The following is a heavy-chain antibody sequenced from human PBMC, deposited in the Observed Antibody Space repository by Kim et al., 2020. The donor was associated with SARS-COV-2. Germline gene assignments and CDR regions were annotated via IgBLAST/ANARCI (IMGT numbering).Heavy chain of an antibody. D-gene: IGHD1-20*01. CDR3: ARDLMSNWDDIELRPELQGVDY. J-gene: IGHJ4*02. CDR2: MSSISSYI. V-gene: IGHV3-21*01. CDR1: GFTFSSYI. Sequence: GGSLRLSCAASGFTFSSYIMNWVRQAPGRGLEWVSSMSSISSYIYYADSVKGRFTISRDNAKNSLYLQMNSLRAEDTAVYYCARDLMSNWDDIELRPELQGVDYWGQGTLVTVSS.